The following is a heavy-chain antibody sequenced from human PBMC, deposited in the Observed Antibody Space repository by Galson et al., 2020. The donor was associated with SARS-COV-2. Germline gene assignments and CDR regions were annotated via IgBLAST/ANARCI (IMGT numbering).Heavy chain of an antibody. Sequence: RQDASVKVSCKASGYTFTSYYMHWVRQAPGQGLEWMGIINPSGGSTSYAQKFQGRVTMTRDTSTSTVYMELSSLRSEDTAVYYCARDSGAKLLWFGELLHWGQGTLVTVSS. CDR3: ARDSGAKLLWFGELLH. V-gene: IGHV1-46*03. D-gene: IGHD3-10*01. CDR1: GYTFTSYY. CDR2: INPSGGST. J-gene: IGHJ4*02.